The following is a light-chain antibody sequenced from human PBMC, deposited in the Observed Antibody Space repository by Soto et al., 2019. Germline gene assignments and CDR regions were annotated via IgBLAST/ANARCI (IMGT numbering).Light chain of an antibody. CDR1: QSVSSF. J-gene: IGKJ1*01. CDR3: QQRSNWPPWT. V-gene: IGKV3-11*01. CDR2: GAS. Sequence: DIVLTQSPATLSLSPGERATLTCRASQSVSSFLAWYQQKPGQAPRLLIYGASIRATGIPARFSGSGSGTDFTLTISSLEPGDFAVYYCQQRSNWPPWTFGQGTKV.